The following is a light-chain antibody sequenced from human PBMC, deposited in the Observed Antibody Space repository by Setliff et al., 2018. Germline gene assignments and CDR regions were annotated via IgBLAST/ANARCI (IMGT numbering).Light chain of an antibody. V-gene: IGLV2-8*01. J-gene: IGLJ1*01. Sequence: QSALTQPPSASGSPGQSVTISCTGTSSDVGGYNYVSWYQQHPGKAPKLMIYEVSKWPSGVPDRFSGSKSGNTASLTVSGLQAEDEADYCCSSYAGSNNYVFGTGTKVTVL. CDR1: SSDVGGYNY. CDR2: EVS. CDR3: SSYAGSNNYV.